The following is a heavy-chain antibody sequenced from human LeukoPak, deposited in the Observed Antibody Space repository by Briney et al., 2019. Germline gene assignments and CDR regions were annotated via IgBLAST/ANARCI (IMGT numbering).Heavy chain of an antibody. J-gene: IGHJ4*02. Sequence: GSLRLSCAASGFTFSNAWMSWVRQAPGKGLEWVGRFKSKTDAGTVDYAAPVKGRFTISRDDSRNTLYLEMSSLKTDDTDVYYCAAGLGTTDFDSWGQGTLVTVSS. D-gene: IGHD7-27*01. CDR2: FKSKTDAGTV. CDR1: GFTFSNAW. V-gene: IGHV3-15*01. CDR3: AAGLGTTDFDS.